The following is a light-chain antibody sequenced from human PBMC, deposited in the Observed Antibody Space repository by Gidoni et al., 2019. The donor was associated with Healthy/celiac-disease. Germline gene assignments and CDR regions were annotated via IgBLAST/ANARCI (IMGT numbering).Light chain of an antibody. V-gene: IGKV2D-30*01. CDR3: MQSPHWPPWT. CDR2: KVS. CDR1: PSLVYSDGNTY. J-gene: IGKJ1*01. Sequence: DVVMTQAPLSLPVNLGQPACISCRSSPSLVYSDGNTYLNGFQLRPGQSPRRLTYKVSNWAYGFPATFSGTGSGTPFILYLLRLGAVYVGVYSCMQSPHWPPWTFGQGPKVDI.